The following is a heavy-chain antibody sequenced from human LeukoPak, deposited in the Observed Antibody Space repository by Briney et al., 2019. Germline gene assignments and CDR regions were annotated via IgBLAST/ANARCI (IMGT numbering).Heavy chain of an antibody. CDR3: ARAIAAAGIPWFDP. CDR2: IYTSGST. V-gene: IGHV4-4*07. D-gene: IGHD6-13*01. CDR1: GGSISSYY. J-gene: IGHJ5*02. Sequence: SETLSLTCTVSGGSISSYYWSWIRQPAGKGLEWIGRIYTSGSTNHNPSLKSRVTMSVDTPKNQFSLKLSSVTAADTAVYYCARAIAAAGIPWFDPWGQGTLVTVSS.